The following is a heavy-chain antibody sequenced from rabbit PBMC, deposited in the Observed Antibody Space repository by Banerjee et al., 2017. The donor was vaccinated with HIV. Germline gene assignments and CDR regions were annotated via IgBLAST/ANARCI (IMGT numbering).Heavy chain of an antibody. D-gene: IGHD6-1*01. V-gene: IGHV1S45*01. CDR2: IVAGARDST. CDR1: GFSLSNYA. CDR3: SRAYGNSAGYPYFNL. J-gene: IGHJ4*01. Sequence: QEQLEESGGGLVQPEGSLTLTCTASGFSLSNYAMLWVRQAPGKGLEWIACIVAGARDSTYYASWAKGRFTISKTSSTTVTLQMTSLTVADTATYFCSRAYGNSAGYPYFNLWGPGTLVTVS.